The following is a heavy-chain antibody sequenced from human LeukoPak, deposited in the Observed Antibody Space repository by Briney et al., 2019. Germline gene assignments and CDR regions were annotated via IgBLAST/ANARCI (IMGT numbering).Heavy chain of an antibody. Sequence: GRSLRLSCAASGFTFSSYAMHWVRQAPGKGLEWVAVISYNGNNKYYADSVKGRFTISRDNSKNTLYLQMNSLRTEDTAVYYCARQQWLLLVWMGSFDRWGQGTLVTDSS. V-gene: IGHV3-30-3*01. CDR1: GFTFSSYA. J-gene: IGHJ4*02. CDR3: ARQQWLLLVWMGSFDR. D-gene: IGHD2-21*02. CDR2: ISYNGNNK.